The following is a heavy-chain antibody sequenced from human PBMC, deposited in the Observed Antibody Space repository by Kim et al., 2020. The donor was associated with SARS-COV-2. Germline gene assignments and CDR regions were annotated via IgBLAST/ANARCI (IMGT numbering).Heavy chain of an antibody. D-gene: IGHD4-4*01. CDR1: GGSISSSSYY. J-gene: IGHJ2*01. Sequence: SETLSLTCTVSGGSISSSSYYWGWIRQPPGKGLEWIGSIYYSGSTYYNPSLKSRVTISVDTSKNQFSLKLSSVTAADTAVYYCARHLLYDYIWYFDLWGRGTLVTVSS. V-gene: IGHV4-39*01. CDR3: ARHLLYDYIWYFDL. CDR2: IYYSGST.